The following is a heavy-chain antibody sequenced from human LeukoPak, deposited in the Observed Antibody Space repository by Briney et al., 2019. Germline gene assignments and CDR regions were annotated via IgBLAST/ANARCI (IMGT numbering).Heavy chain of an antibody. J-gene: IGHJ1*01. CDR2: INPNGGGT. CDR3: AREVGGTTLDFQH. Sequence: ASVKVSCKASGYTFTDYHMHWVRQAPGQGLEWMGRINPNGGGTNYAQKFQGRVTMTRDTSISTAYMELSRLRSDDTAVYYCAREVGGTTLDFQHWGQGTLVTVSS. V-gene: IGHV1-2*06. CDR1: GYTFTDYH. D-gene: IGHD1-26*01.